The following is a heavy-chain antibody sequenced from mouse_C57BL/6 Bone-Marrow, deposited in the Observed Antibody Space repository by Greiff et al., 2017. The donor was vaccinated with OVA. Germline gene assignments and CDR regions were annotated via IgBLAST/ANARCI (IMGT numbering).Heavy chain of an antibody. CDR1: GYTFTSYW. CDR3: ARLDYDYAFAY. D-gene: IGHD2-4*01. J-gene: IGHJ3*01. CDR2: IYPSDSET. V-gene: IGHV1-61*01. Sequence: VQLQQPGAELVRPGSSVKLSCKASGYTFTSYWMDWVKQRPGQGLEWIGNIYPSDSETHYNQKFKDKATLTVDKSSSTAYMQLSSLTSEDSAVYYCARLDYDYAFAYWGQGTLVTVSA.